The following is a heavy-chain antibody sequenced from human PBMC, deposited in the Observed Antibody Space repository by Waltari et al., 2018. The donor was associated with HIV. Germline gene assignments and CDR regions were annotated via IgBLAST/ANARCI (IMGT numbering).Heavy chain of an antibody. V-gene: IGHV3-74*01. Sequence: DVHLVETGGGLVQPGGSLRLSCAASGFIFHHYWMHWVRQVPGKGLVWVSRVSSDGNTTTYADAVKGRFTVSRDNAKNTLYLQMNSLRAEDTAIYYCVRQYNISRYFDYWGQGTLVTVSS. CDR2: VSSDGNTT. J-gene: IGHJ4*02. CDR3: VRQYNISRYFDY. CDR1: GFIFHHYW. D-gene: IGHD3-3*02.